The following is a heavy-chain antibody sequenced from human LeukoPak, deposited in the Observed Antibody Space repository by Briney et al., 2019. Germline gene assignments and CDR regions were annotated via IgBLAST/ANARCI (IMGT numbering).Heavy chain of an antibody. CDR2: INWNGGST. CDR3: ARGAAIVGGWPYYLDY. CDR1: GFTFDDYG. J-gene: IGHJ4*02. D-gene: IGHD2-15*01. Sequence: GGSPRLSCAASGFTFDDYGMSWVRQAPGKGLEWVSGINWNGGSTGYADSVKGRFTISRDNAKNSLYLQMNSLRAEDTAVYYCARGAAIVGGWPYYLDYWGQGTLVTVSS. V-gene: IGHV3-20*04.